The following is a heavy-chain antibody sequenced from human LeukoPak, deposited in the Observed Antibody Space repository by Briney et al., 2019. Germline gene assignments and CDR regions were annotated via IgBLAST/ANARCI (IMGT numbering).Heavy chain of an antibody. CDR2: INPSSGST. D-gene: IGHD6-19*01. J-gene: IGHJ4*02. CDR1: GYTFTSYY. CDR3: ARDELTGWYYFDY. V-gene: IGHV1-46*01. Sequence: EASVTVSFTASGYTFTSYYMHWVRQAPGQGLEWMGIINPSSGSTTYAQKFQGRATMTRDTSTSTVYMELSSLRSEDTAVYYCARDELTGWYYFDYWGQGTLVTVSS.